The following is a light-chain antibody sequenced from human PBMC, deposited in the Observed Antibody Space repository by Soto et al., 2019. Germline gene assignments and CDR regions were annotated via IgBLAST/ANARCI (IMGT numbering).Light chain of an antibody. CDR2: GTS. J-gene: IGKJ4*01. CDR1: QSMSSN. Sequence: EIVMTQSPATLSVSPGERATLFCRASQSMSSNLAWYQQKAGQAPRLLIYGTSTRATGIPARFSGSGSGTEFTLTISSLQSEDFAVYYCQQSNNWPPLTFGGGTKVEIK. V-gene: IGKV3-15*01. CDR3: QQSNNWPPLT.